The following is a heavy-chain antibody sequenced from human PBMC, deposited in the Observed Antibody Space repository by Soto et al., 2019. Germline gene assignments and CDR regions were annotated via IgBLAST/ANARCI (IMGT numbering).Heavy chain of an antibody. V-gene: IGHV4-59*08. J-gene: IGHJ6*02. D-gene: IGHD1-1*01. CDR3: AGHGTTATTPPHYYFGMDV. CDR2: IYYSGNT. CDR1: GGSITSTY. Sequence: QVQLQESGPGLVKPSETLSLTCTVSGGSITSTYWTWIRQPPGKGLEWIGFIYYSGNTNYNPSLKSRVTLSVDTSMNQFSLKLTSVTAADTAVYYCAGHGTTATTPPHYYFGMDVWGQGTTVTVSS.